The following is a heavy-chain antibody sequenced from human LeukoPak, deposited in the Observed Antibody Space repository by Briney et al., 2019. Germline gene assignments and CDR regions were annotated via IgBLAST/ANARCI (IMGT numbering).Heavy chain of an antibody. J-gene: IGHJ5*02. CDR2: IYYSGST. CDR3: TREVEGYSYASGRFLHFDP. CDR1: GGSISSSSYY. Sequence: SETLSLTCTVSGGSISSSSYYWGWIRQPPGKGLEWIGSIYYSGSTYYNPSLKSRVTISVDTSKNQFSLKLSSVTAADTAVYYCTREVEGYSYASGRFLHFDPWGQGTLVTVSS. D-gene: IGHD3-10*01. V-gene: IGHV4-39*07.